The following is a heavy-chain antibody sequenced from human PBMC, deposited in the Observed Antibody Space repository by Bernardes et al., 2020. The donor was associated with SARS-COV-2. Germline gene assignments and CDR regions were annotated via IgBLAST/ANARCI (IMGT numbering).Heavy chain of an antibody. CDR1: GGSISSYY. CDR2: IYDNGNT. CDR3: ARWYDSSAYSWLDP. J-gene: IGHJ5*02. D-gene: IGHD3-22*01. V-gene: IGHV4-59*01. Sequence: SETLSLTCTVSGGSISSYYWGWIRQSPGKGLEWIGHIYDNGNTNYNPSLESRVTISRDTSKNQFSLKLSSVTAADTAVYFCARWYDSSAYSWLDPWGQGNLVTVSS.